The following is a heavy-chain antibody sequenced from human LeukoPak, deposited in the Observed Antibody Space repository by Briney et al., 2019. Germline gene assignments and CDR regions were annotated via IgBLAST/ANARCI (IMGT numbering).Heavy chain of an antibody. D-gene: IGHD4-23*01. Sequence: GGSLRLSCAASGFTFSNYWMHWVRHVPGKGLVWVSRINVDGSVKSYADSVKGRFTISRDNAKNTVSLQMNSLRAEDTAVYYCVRDLILVDTPGDDFDYWGQGALVTVSS. CDR2: INVDGSVK. CDR1: GFTFSNYW. J-gene: IGHJ4*02. CDR3: VRDLILVDTPGDDFDY. V-gene: IGHV3-74*01.